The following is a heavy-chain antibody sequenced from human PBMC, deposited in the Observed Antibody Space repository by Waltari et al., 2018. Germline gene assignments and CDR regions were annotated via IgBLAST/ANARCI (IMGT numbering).Heavy chain of an antibody. CDR2: IYHTGAS. Sequence: QVQLQESGPGLVKPSETLSLTCHVSGFLINRGYFWVWVRQTPERGLECLGTIYHTGASYYNPSLKSRVSISTGWSQKDFSLKLSSVTAADTAIYYCVTSRYSDVRGYFPYYFDLWGQGVLVTVSS. CDR1: GFLINRGYF. V-gene: IGHV4-38-2*01. CDR3: VTSRYSDVRGYFPYYFDL. D-gene: IGHD3-22*01. J-gene: IGHJ4*02.